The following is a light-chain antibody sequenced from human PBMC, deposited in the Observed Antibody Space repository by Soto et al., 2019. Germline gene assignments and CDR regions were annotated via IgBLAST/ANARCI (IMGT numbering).Light chain of an antibody. CDR3: QQRSTWLT. J-gene: IGKJ4*01. CDR2: DAS. V-gene: IGKV3-11*01. Sequence: EIVLTQSPATLSLSPGERATLSCRASQSVSSYFAWYQQKPGQPPRLLLYDASNRATGIPARFSASASGTDFTLAISSLEAAEDAVYYYQQRSTWLTFGEGT. CDR1: QSVSSY.